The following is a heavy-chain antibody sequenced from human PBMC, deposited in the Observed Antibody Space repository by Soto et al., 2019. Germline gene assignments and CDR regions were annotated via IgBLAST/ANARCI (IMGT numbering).Heavy chain of an antibody. D-gene: IGHD1-26*01. CDR3: ASHLGATTPFDY. CDR1: GGSISSGDYY. V-gene: IGHV4-30-4*01. CDR2: SYYSGST. Sequence: QVQLQESGPGLVKPSQTLSLTCTVSGGSISSGDYYWSWIRQPPGQGLEWIGYSYYSGSTYYSPSLKSRVTISVDTSKNPFSLKLSSVTAADTAVYYCASHLGATTPFDYWGQGTLVTVSS. J-gene: IGHJ4*02.